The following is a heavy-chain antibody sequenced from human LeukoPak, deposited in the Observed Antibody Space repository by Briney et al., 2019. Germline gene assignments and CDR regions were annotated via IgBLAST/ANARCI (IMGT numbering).Heavy chain of an antibody. D-gene: IGHD3-10*01. V-gene: IGHV3-48*04. CDR1: GFTFSNYW. CDR2: ISSSSSTI. Sequence: PGGSLRLSCEGSGFTFSNYWMGWVRQAPGRGLEWVSYISSSSSTIYYADSVKGRFTISRDNAKNSLYLQMNSLRAEDTAVYYCARDTDSSGSSPWGQGTLVTVSS. CDR3: ARDTDSSGSSP. J-gene: IGHJ5*02.